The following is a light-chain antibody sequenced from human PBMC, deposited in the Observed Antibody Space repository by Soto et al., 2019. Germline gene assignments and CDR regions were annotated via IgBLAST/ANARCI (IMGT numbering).Light chain of an antibody. Sequence: EIVMTQSPATLSVSPGERATRACRASQSVSSNLAWYQQKPGQAPRLLIYGASTRATGIPARFSGSGSGTEFTLTISSLQSEDFAVYYCQPQRGTFGQGTKVEIK. CDR1: QSVSSN. V-gene: IGKV3-15*01. J-gene: IGKJ1*01. CDR2: GAS. CDR3: QPQRGT.